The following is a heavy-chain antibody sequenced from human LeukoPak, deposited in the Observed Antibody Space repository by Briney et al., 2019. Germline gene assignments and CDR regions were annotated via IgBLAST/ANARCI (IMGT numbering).Heavy chain of an antibody. CDR1: GFTFSSYG. J-gene: IGHJ6*02. Sequence: GRSLRLSCAASGFTFSSYGMHWVRQAPGKGLEWVAVIWYDGSNKYYADSVKGRFTISRDNSKNTLYLQMNSLRAEDTAVYYCARSIVVAATPLAAYYYYGMDVWGQGTTVTVSS. V-gene: IGHV3-33*01. CDR2: IWYDGSNK. D-gene: IGHD2-15*01. CDR3: ARSIVVAATPLAAYYYYGMDV.